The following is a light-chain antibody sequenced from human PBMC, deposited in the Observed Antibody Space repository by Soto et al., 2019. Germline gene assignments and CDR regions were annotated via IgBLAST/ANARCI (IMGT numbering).Light chain of an antibody. CDR3: HQYGSSPWT. Sequence: EIVLTQSPGTLSLSPGKRATLSCRASQSVSNNYLAWYQQKPGQAPRLLIYGASTRATGISDRFSGSGSGTDFTLTISRLEPEDFAVYYFHQYGSSPWTFGQGTKVDFK. CDR2: GAS. CDR1: QSVSNNY. J-gene: IGKJ1*01. V-gene: IGKV3-20*01.